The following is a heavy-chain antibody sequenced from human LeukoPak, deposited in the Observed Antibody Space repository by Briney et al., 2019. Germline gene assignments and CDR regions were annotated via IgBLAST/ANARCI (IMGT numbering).Heavy chain of an antibody. J-gene: IGHJ4*02. CDR2: IYTSGST. Sequence: SETLSLTCTVSGGSISSGSYYWSWIRQPAGKGLEWIGRIYTSGSTNYNPSLKSRVTISVDTSKNQFSLKPSSVTAADTAVYYCARTRGSGYRGYFDYWGQGTLVTVSS. D-gene: IGHD3-22*01. CDR3: ARTRGSGYRGYFDY. CDR1: GGSISSGSYY. V-gene: IGHV4-61*02.